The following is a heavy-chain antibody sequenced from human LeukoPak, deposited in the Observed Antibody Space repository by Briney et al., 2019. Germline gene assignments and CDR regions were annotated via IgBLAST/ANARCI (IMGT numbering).Heavy chain of an antibody. CDR1: GFTFSSYA. CDR3: AKAPAEGYGYSFDY. D-gene: IGHD5-18*01. CDR2: ISGSGGST. V-gene: IGHV3-23*01. J-gene: IGHJ4*02. Sequence: GGSLRLSCAASGFTFSSYAMSWVRQAPGKGLEWVSAISGSGGSTYYADSVKGRFTISRDNPKNTLYLQMNSLRAEDTAVYYCAKAPAEGYGYSFDYWGQGTLVTVSS.